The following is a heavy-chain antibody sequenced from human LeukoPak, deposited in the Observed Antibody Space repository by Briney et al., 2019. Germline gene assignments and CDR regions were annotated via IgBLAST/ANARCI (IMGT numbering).Heavy chain of an antibody. CDR2: ISAYNGNT. CDR1: GYIFTSYG. CDR3: ARDFSHRYNYDSSGYYLLFNY. J-gene: IGHJ4*02. D-gene: IGHD3-22*01. V-gene: IGHV1-18*01. Sequence: ASVKVSCKASGYIFTSYGISWVRQAPGQGLEWMGWISAYNGNTNYAQKLQGRVTMTRDTSTNTAYMELRSLKSDATAVYYCARDFSHRYNYDSSGYYLLFNYWGQGTLVTVSS.